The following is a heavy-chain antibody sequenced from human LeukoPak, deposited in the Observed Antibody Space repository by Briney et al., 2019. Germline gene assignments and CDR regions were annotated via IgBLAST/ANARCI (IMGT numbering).Heavy chain of an antibody. CDR2: IYYSGST. V-gene: IGHV4-59*01. CDR1: GGSISSYY. CDR3: ARVRIAAALFDY. J-gene: IGHJ4*02. D-gene: IGHD6-13*01. Sequence: TSSETLSLTCTVSGGSISSYYWSWIRQPPGKGLEWIGYIYYSGSTNYNPSLKSRVTISVDTSKNQFSLKLSSVTAADTAVYYCARVRIAAALFDYWGQGTLVTVSS.